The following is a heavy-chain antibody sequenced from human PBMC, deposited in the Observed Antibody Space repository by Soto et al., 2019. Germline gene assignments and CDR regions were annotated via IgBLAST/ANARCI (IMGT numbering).Heavy chain of an antibody. V-gene: IGHV4-31*03. CDR2: IYYSGST. CDR3: ARDLLDRSDY. Sequence: PSETLSLTCTVPGGSISSGGYYWSWIRQHPGKGLEWIGYIYYSGSTYYNPSLKSRVTISVDTSKNQFSLKLSSVTAADTAVYYCARDLLDRSDYWGQGTLVTVSS. J-gene: IGHJ4*02. D-gene: IGHD3-3*01. CDR1: GGSISSGGYY.